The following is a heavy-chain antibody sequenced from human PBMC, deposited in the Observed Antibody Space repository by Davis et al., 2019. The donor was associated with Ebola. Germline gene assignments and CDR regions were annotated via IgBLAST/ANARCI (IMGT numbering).Heavy chain of an antibody. V-gene: IGHV3-48*02. CDR3: ARCRYDFWSGYPYYFDY. CDR1: GFTFSNYP. D-gene: IGHD3-3*01. CDR2: IRTNSEGTT. Sequence: GGSLRLSCAASGFTFSNYPMNWVRQAPGKGLEWISNIRTNSEGTTKHAESVKGRFTISREDATSSLYLQMNSLRDEDTAVYYCARCRYDFWSGYPYYFDYWGQGTLVTVSS. J-gene: IGHJ4*02.